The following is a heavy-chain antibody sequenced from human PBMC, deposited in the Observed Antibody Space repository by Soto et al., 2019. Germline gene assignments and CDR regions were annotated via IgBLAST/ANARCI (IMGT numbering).Heavy chain of an antibody. CDR1: GDSISSNSYY. J-gene: IGHJ4*02. D-gene: IGHD3-16*01. Sequence: SETLSLTCTVSGDSISSNSYYWGWIRQPPGKGLEWIGSIYSSASTYYNPPLKSRVTISVDTSKNQFSLKLTSVTAADTAVYYCARSRGSPGLFFDYWGQGTLVTVSS. CDR3: ARSRGSPGLFFDY. V-gene: IGHV4-39*01. CDR2: IYSSAST.